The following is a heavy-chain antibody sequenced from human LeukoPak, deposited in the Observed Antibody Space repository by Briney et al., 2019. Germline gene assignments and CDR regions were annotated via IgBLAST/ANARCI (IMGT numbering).Heavy chain of an antibody. J-gene: IGHJ4*02. Sequence: GGSLRLSCAASGFTFSSYSMSWVRQAAGKGLEWVSAISSSAGSTSYADSVKGRFTISRDNSKNPLYLQMNSLRAEDTALYYCSKVDGIRIFEVFDYWGQGTLVTVSS. CDR3: SKVDGIRIFEVFDY. D-gene: IGHD3-3*01. CDR1: GFTFSSYS. CDR2: ISSSAGST. V-gene: IGHV3-23*01.